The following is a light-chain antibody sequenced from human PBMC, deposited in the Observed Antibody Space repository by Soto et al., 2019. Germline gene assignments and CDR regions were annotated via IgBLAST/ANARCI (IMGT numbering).Light chain of an antibody. CDR2: DVS. J-gene: IGLJ1*01. Sequence: QSVLTQPASVSGSPGQSITISCTGTSSVVGGYNYVSWYQQHPGKAPKLMIYDVSNRPSGISNRFSGSKSGNTASLTISALQAEDEADYYCSSYTSSSTYVFGTGTKVPVL. CDR1: SSVVGGYNY. V-gene: IGLV2-14*01. CDR3: SSYTSSSTYV.